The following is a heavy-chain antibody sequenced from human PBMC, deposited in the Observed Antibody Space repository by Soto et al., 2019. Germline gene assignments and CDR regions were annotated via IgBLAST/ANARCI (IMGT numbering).Heavy chain of an antibody. J-gene: IGHJ5*02. Sequence: SETLSLTCTVSGGSISSSSYYWGCIRKPPWKGLEWIGSIYYSGSTYYDPSLKSRVTISVDTSKNQFSLKLSSVTAADTAVYYCARPYGSGTYYNPNWFDPSRQGTLVTVSS. CDR1: GGSISSSSYY. D-gene: IGHD3-10*01. CDR3: ARPYGSGTYYNPNWFDP. CDR2: IYYSGST. V-gene: IGHV4-39*01.